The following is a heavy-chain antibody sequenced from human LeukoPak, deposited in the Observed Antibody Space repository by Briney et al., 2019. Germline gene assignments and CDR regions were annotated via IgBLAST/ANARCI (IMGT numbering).Heavy chain of an antibody. V-gene: IGHV1-46*01. CDR1: GYTFTSNY. CDR3: ARDQEGFDY. Sequence: ASVKVSCKASGYTFTSNYIHWVRQAPGQELEWMGMIYPRDGSTSYAQKFQGRVTVTRDTSTSTVRMELSGLRSEDTAVYYCARDQEGFDYWGQGTLVTASS. CDR2: IYPRDGST. J-gene: IGHJ4*02.